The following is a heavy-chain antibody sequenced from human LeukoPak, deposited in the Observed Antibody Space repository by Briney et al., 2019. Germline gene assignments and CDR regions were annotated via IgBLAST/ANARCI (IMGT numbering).Heavy chain of an antibody. V-gene: IGHV3-15*01. CDR3: TTGFSTGN. CDR1: GITVSDAW. D-gene: IGHD2/OR15-2a*01. J-gene: IGHJ4*02. CDR2: IKSKTDGGTT. Sequence: RGSLRLSCAASGITVSDAWMSWVRQAPGKGLEWVGRIKSKTDGGTTDYAAPVKGSFTVSRDDSKHTPCLPMNSLRTEDTALYYCTTGFSTGNWGQGTLVTVSS.